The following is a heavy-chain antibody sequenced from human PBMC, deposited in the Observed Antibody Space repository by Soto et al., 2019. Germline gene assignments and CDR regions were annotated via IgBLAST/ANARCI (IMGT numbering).Heavy chain of an antibody. J-gene: IGHJ5*02. V-gene: IGHV3-74*01. CDR3: TRERFDP. Sequence: GGSLRLSCVASGFTFSSYWMHWVRQAPGKGLVWVSRIKTDGSSTSYADSVKGRFTISRDNAKNTLYLQMNSLRVEDTAVYYCTRERFDPWGQGTLVTVSS. CDR2: IKTDGSST. CDR1: GFTFSSYW.